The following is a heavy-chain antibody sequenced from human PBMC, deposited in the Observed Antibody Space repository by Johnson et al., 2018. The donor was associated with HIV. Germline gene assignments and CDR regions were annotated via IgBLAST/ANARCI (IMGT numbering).Heavy chain of an antibody. V-gene: IGHV3-30-3*01. Sequence: QVQLVESGGGVVQPGRSLRLSCAASGFTFSPYTMHWVRQAPGKGLEWVAVISHEEHNNYYADSVKGRFTISRDNSENTLYLQMNSLRPEDTAVYYCARQYKSDWFRDASDVWGQGTMVTVSS. CDR2: ISHEEHNN. CDR1: GFTFSPYT. D-gene: IGHD3-9*01. CDR3: ARQYKSDWFRDASDV. J-gene: IGHJ3*01.